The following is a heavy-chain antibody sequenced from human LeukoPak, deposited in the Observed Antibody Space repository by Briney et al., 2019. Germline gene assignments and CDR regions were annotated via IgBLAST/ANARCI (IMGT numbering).Heavy chain of an antibody. D-gene: IGHD2-15*01. J-gene: IGHJ5*02. CDR2: ISSSSSYI. CDR1: GFTFSSYS. Sequence: GGSLRLSCAASGFTFSSYSMNWVRQAPGKGLEWVSSISSSSSYIYYADSVKGRFTISRDNAKNSLYLQMNSLRAEDTAVYYCARDLLGYCSGGSCPHRFDPWGQGTLVTVSS. CDR3: ARDLLGYCSGGSCPHRFDP. V-gene: IGHV3-21*01.